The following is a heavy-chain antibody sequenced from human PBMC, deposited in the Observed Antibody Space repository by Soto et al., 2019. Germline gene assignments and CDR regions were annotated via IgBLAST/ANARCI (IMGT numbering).Heavy chain of an antibody. D-gene: IGHD3-10*01. CDR3: VRDRYSSSGWFDP. V-gene: IGHV6-1*01. Sequence: SPPLSLTCAISGDSVSRYSAAWNWIRQSPSGGLEWLGRTYYRSRFFSDYAESVKSRIIINPDTSKNQFSLQLKSVTPEDTAVYYCVRDRYSSSGWFDPWGQGTPVTVSS. J-gene: IGHJ5*02. CDR1: GDSVSRYSAA. CDR2: TYYRSRFFS.